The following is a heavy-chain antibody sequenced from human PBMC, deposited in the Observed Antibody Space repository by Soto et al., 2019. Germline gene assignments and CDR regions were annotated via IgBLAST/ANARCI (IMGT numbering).Heavy chain of an antibody. Sequence: QLVQSGPEVKKPGTSLKVSCKASGFTFADSAVQWVRQARGQSLEWMGRILVDSHNTKSAQKFTERVTISWDVSTSTAFMELRSLRSEDTAVYYCARANNTSPFDYWGQGTLVTVSS. V-gene: IGHV1-58*01. CDR3: ARANNTSPFDY. D-gene: IGHD1-26*01. CDR1: GFTFADSA. J-gene: IGHJ4*02. CDR2: ILVDSHNT.